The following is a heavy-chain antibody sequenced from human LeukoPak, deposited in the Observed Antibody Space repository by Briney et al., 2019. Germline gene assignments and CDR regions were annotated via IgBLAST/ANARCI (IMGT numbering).Heavy chain of an antibody. V-gene: IGHV3-30-3*01. D-gene: IGHD3-3*01. CDR3: AKDGGPPYYDFWSGYPNWFDR. CDR2: ISYDGSNK. CDR1: GFTFSSYA. J-gene: IGHJ5*02. Sequence: GGSLRLSCAASGFTFSSYAMHWVRQAPGKGLEWVAVISYDGSNKYYADSVKGRFTISRDNSKNTLYLQMNSLRAEDTAIYYCAKDGGPPYYDFWSGYPNWFDRWGQGTLVTVSS.